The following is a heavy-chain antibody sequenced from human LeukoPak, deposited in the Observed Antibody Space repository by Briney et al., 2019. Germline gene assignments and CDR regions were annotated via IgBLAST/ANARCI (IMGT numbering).Heavy chain of an antibody. Sequence: ASVKVSCKASGYTFTNFDINWVRQATGQGLEWMGWMNPKTGNTGSAQKLQGRVTITGNTSISTAYMELGSLRSEDTAVYYCARATSGYCSGGSCYYLGDAFDIWGQGTMVTVSS. D-gene: IGHD2-15*01. V-gene: IGHV1-8*01. J-gene: IGHJ3*02. CDR3: ARATSGYCSGGSCYYLGDAFDI. CDR1: GYTFTNFD. CDR2: MNPKTGNT.